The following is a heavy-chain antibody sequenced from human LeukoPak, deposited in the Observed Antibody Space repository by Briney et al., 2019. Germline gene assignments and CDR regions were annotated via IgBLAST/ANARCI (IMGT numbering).Heavy chain of an antibody. D-gene: IGHD6-19*01. CDR3: AREKGIAVAGTPFDY. Sequence: SQTLSLTCAISGDSVSSNSAAWNWIRQSPSRGLEWLGRTYYRSKWYNDYAVSVKSRITIDPDTSKNQFSLQLNSVTPEDTAVYYCAREKGIAVAGTPFDYWGQGTLVTVSS. CDR1: GDSVSSNSAA. CDR2: TYYRSKWYN. J-gene: IGHJ4*02. V-gene: IGHV6-1*01.